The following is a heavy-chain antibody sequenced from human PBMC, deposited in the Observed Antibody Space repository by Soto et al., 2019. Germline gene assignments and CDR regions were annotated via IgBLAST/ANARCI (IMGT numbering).Heavy chain of an antibody. CDR2: IYYSGST. D-gene: IGHD3-3*01. Sequence: SETLSLTCTVSGGSISSYYWSWIRQPPGKGLEWIGYIYYSGSTNYNPSLKSRVTISVDTSKNQFSLKLSSVTAADTAVYYCARARDFWSGYYFDYWGQGTLVTVSS. V-gene: IGHV4-59*01. CDR3: ARARDFWSGYYFDY. CDR1: GGSISSYY. J-gene: IGHJ4*02.